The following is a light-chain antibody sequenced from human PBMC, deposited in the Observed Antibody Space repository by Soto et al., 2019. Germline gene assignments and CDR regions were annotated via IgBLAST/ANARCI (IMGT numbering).Light chain of an antibody. CDR1: SSDVGGYNY. Sequence: QSALTQPASVSGSPGQSITISCTGTSSDVGGYNYVSWYQQHTGKAPKLMIYEVSNRPSGVSYRFSGSKSGNTAYLTISGLQAEDEADYYCSSYTSSSHVVFGGGTKLTVL. J-gene: IGLJ2*01. V-gene: IGLV2-14*01. CDR2: EVS. CDR3: SSYTSSSHVV.